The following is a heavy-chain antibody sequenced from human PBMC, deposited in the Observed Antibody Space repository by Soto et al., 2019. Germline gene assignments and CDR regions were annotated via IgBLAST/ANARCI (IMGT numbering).Heavy chain of an antibody. V-gene: IGHV4-39*01. CDR2: IYYSGST. CDR3: ARHGARRSIAVAGDAFDI. CDR1: GGSISSSSYY. J-gene: IGHJ3*02. D-gene: IGHD6-19*01. Sequence: SETLSLTCTVSGGSISSSSYYWGWIRQPPGKGLEWIGSIYYSGSTYYNPSLKSRVTISVDTSKNQFSLKLSSVTAADTAVYYCARHGARRSIAVAGDAFDIWGQGTMVTVSS.